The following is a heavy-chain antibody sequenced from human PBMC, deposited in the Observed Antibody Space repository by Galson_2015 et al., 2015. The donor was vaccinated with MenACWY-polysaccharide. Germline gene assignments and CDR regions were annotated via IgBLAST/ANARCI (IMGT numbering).Heavy chain of an antibody. CDR3: ARGHYGMDV. V-gene: IGHV3-7*01. CDR1: GFTFGNYW. Sequence: SLRLSCAASGFTFGNYWMTWVGRAPGKGLEWVASIKKDGSEKYYVDSVKGRFTISRDNGKKSVFLQMSSLRVEDTAVYYCARGHYGMDVWGQGTTVTVSS. CDR2: IKKDGSEK. J-gene: IGHJ6*02.